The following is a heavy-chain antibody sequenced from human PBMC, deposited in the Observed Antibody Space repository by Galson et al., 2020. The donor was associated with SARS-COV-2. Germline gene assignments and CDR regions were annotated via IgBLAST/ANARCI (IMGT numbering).Heavy chain of an antibody. CDR3: ARGATQYFSSYSLQRTVRFDY. Sequence: SETLSLTCTVSGASINSHYWSWIRQPPGKGLEWIGYIYYSGNANYNLSLKSRATISVDRSNNQFSLTVRSVTAADTAVYYCARGATQYFSSYSLQRTVRFDYWGQGAPVTVSS. V-gene: IGHV4-59*11. CDR1: GASINSHY. CDR2: IYYSGNA. J-gene: IGHJ4*02. D-gene: IGHD2-2*01.